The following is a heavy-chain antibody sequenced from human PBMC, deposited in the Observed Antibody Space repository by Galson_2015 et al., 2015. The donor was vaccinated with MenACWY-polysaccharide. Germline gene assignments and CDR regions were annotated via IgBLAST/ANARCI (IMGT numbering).Heavy chain of an antibody. CDR2: IGWDGGQ. CDR1: GFSLSTIGLY. D-gene: IGHD5-18*01. Sequence: PALVKPTQPLTLPCTVSGFSLSTIGLYVSWVRQPPGKALEWLAPIGWDGGQYSNPSLTTRRTGSKDTSTNQEVLTRPAMAPVDTATYFCARMRGGYNYGSEGHDYYMDVWGKGTTVSVSS. CDR3: ARMRGGYNYGSEGHDYYMDV. V-gene: IGHV2-70*18. J-gene: IGHJ6*03.